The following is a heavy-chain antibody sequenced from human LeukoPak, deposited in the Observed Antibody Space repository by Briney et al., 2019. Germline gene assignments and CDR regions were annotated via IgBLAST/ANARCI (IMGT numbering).Heavy chain of an antibody. CDR1: GGSISSYY. Sequence: SETLSLTCTVSGGSISSYYWGWIRQPAGKGQEWIGRIYTSGSTNYNPSLKSRVTMSVDTSKNQFSLKLSSVTAEDTAVYYCARDPYSGSYFGIRAFDIWRQGTRVTVCS. CDR3: ARDPYSGSYFGIRAFDI. D-gene: IGHD1-26*01. J-gene: IGHJ3*02. CDR2: IYTSGST. V-gene: IGHV4-4*07.